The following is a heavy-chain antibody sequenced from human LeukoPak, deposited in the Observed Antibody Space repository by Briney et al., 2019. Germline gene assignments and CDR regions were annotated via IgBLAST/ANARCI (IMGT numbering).Heavy chain of an antibody. J-gene: IGHJ2*01. CDR2: IYTSGST. D-gene: IGHD3-3*01. CDR3: ARGRSGYYTRRWYFDL. Sequence: SETLSLTCTVSGGSISSYYWSWIRQPAGKGLEWIGRIYTSGSTSYNPSLKSRVTMSVDTSKNQFSLKLSSVTAADTAVYYCARGRSGYYTRRWYFDLWGRGTLVTVSS. CDR1: GGSISSYY. V-gene: IGHV4-4*07.